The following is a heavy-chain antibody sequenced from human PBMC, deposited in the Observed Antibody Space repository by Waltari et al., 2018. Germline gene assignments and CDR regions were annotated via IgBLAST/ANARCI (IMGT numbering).Heavy chain of an antibody. CDR1: GFTFNSYA. CDR3: MKGGWGSVVDF. J-gene: IGHJ4*02. V-gene: IGHV3-23*01. CDR2: ISGSGDRT. D-gene: IGHD6-19*01. Sequence: EVELLESGGGLLQPGGSLGLSCTAYGFTFNSYAMTLVRQAPGKGLEWVSTISGSGDRTYNADSVKGRFTISRDNSQNTLYLLMDSLRADDTAVYYCMKGGWGSVVDFWGQGTLVTVSS.